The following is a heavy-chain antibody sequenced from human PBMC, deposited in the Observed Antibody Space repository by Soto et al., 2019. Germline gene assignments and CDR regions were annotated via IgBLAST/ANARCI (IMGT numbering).Heavy chain of an antibody. V-gene: IGHV4-34*01. Sequence: LSLTCAVYGGSFSGYYWSWIRQPPGKGLEWIGEINHSGSTNYNPSLKSRVTISVDTSKNQFSLKLSSVTAADTAVYYCARSPLGAAWFDPWGQGTLVTVSS. CDR2: INHSGST. CDR3: ARSPLGAAWFDP. J-gene: IGHJ5*02. D-gene: IGHD2-15*01. CDR1: GGSFSGYY.